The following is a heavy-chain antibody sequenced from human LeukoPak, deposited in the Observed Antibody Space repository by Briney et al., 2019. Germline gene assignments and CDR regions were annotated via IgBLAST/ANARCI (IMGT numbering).Heavy chain of an antibody. D-gene: IGHD6-6*01. CDR3: ARQDPELYSSSYYFQH. V-gene: IGHV4-38-2*01. Sequence: PSGTLSLTCAVSGYSISSGYYWGWIRQPPGKGLEWIGSIYHSGSTYYNPSLKSRVTISVDTSKNQFSLKLSSVTAADTAVYYCARQDPELYSSSYYFQHWGQGTLVTVSS. CDR1: GYSISSGYY. CDR2: IYHSGST. J-gene: IGHJ1*01.